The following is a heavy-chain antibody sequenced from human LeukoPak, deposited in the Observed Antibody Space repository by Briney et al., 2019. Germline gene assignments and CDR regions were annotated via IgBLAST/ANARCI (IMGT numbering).Heavy chain of an antibody. CDR2: IIPIFGAT. J-gene: IGHJ5*02. Sequence: GSSVKVSCKACGGTLNSYGFSWVRQAPGQGLEWMGGIIPIFGATKYGQRFQGRLTITTDESTSTSYMELSSLTSEDTAVYYCARVDSMVSTLGPIDTCGQGTLVTVSS. D-gene: IGHD5/OR15-5a*01. CDR3: ARVDSMVSTLGPIDT. V-gene: IGHV1-69*05. CDR1: GGTLNSYG.